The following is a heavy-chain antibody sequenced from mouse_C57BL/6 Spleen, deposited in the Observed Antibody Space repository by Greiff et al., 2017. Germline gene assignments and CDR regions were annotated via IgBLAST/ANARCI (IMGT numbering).Heavy chain of an antibody. Sequence: QVQLQQSGAALVRPGTSVKMSCKASGYTFTNYWIGWAKQRPGHGLEWIGDIYPGGGYTNYKEKVKGKATLTAEKSSSTAYMQFSSLTSEDSAIYYCARSRYYGSSYDGYAMDYWGQGTSVTVSS. CDR2: IYPGGGYT. V-gene: IGHV1-63*01. D-gene: IGHD1-1*01. CDR3: ARSRYYGSSYDGYAMDY. J-gene: IGHJ4*01. CDR1: GYTFTNYW.